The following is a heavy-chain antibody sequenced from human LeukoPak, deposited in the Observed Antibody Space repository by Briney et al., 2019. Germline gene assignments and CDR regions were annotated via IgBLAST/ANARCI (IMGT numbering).Heavy chain of an antibody. CDR3: ARRLAVTGRYYFDY. Sequence: PGGSLRLSCAASGFTFSSSAMSWVRQAPGRGLEWVSAISGSGGSSYYADSVKGRFTISRDNSKNTLHLQMNNLRAEDTAVYYCARRLAVTGRYYFDYWGQGSLVTVSS. V-gene: IGHV3-23*01. J-gene: IGHJ4*02. D-gene: IGHD4-11*01. CDR1: GFTFSSSA. CDR2: ISGSGGSS.